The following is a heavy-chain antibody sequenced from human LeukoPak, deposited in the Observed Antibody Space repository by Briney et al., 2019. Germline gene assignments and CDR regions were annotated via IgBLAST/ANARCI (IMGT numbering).Heavy chain of an antibody. CDR1: GFTFSTYW. CDR2: IKQDGSEK. J-gene: IGHJ4*02. D-gene: IGHD1-26*01. Sequence: GGSLRLSCAGSGFTFSTYWISWVRQAPGKGLEWVANIKQDGSEKYYVDSVKGRFTISRDNAKNSLFLQMNSLRVEDTAVYYCARGGANFDYWGQGTLVIVSS. CDR3: ARGGANFDY. V-gene: IGHV3-7*01.